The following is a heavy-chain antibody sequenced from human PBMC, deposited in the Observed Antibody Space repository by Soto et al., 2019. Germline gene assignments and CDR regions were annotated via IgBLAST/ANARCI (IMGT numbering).Heavy chain of an antibody. CDR1: GYTFTGYY. CDR3: ARAFTRYNWNFRDDAFDI. CDR2: INPNSGGT. V-gene: IGHV1-2*02. J-gene: IGHJ3*02. D-gene: IGHD1-7*01. Sequence: GASVKVSCKASGYTFTGYYMHWVRQAPGQGLEWMGWINPNSGGTNYAQKFQGRVTMTRDTSISTAYMELSRLRSDDTAVYYCARAFTRYNWNFRDDAFDIWGQGTMVTVSS.